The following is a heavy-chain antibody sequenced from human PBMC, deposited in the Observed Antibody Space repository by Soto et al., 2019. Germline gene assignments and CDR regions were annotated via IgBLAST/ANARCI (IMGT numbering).Heavy chain of an antibody. V-gene: IGHV4-30-4*08. CDR3: ARGRGYSGQHYDY. J-gene: IGHJ4*02. Sequence: SETLSLTCTVSGGSISSSSYYWGWIRQPPGKGLEWIGYIYYSGSTYYNPSLKSRVTISVDTSKNQFSLKLSSVTAADTAVYYCARGRGYSGQHYDYWGQGTLVTVSS. D-gene: IGHD5-12*01. CDR2: IYYSGST. CDR1: GGSISSSSYY.